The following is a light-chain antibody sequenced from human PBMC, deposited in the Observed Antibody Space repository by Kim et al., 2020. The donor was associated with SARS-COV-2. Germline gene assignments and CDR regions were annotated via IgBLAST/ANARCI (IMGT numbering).Light chain of an antibody. J-gene: IGKJ2*01. CDR3: QQYYSTPYT. CDR2: GAS. CDR1: QSVLYSSSNKNY. V-gene: IGKV4-1*01. Sequence: RATSNCKSSQSVLYSSSNKNYLAWFQQKPGQPPKLLFHGASTRESGVPARFSGSGSGTDFTLTISSLQAEDVAVYYCQQYYSTPYTFGQGTKLEI.